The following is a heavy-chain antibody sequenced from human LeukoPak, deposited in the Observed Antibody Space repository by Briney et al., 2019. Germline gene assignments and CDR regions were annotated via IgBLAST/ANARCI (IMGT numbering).Heavy chain of an antibody. J-gene: IGHJ4*02. CDR1: GFTFSTYW. Sequence: GGSLRLSCGASGFTFSTYWMHWVRQAPGKGLVWVSRIDVDGSTTGYADSVKGRFTISRDNAKNTLYLQMNSLRAEDTAVYYCVRGYTYGLDNWGQGTLVTVS. D-gene: IGHD5-18*01. V-gene: IGHV3-74*01. CDR3: VRGYTYGLDN. CDR2: IDVDGSTT.